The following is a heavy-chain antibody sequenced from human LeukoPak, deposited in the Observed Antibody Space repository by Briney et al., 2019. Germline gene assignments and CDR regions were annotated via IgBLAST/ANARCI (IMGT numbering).Heavy chain of an antibody. CDR1: GGSVSSGNYW. J-gene: IGHJ5*02. CDR2: IYTSGGA. CDR3: VRVECDSSRFHP. Sequence: SQTLSLTCTVSGGSVSSGNYWWTWIPQPVGMGLEWIGRIYTSGGANYNPSLKSRVTISLDTSKNHFSLKLSSVTAADTAVYYCVRVECDSSRFHPWGQGTLVTAS. D-gene: IGHD3-22*01. V-gene: IGHV4-61*02.